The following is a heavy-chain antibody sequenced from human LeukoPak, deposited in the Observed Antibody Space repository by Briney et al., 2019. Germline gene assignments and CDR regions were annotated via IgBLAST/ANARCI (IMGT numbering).Heavy chain of an antibody. Sequence: GGSLRLSCAASGFTFSSYWMHWVRQAPGKGLVWVSRINSDGSSTSYADSVKGRFIISRDNAKNTLYLQMDSLRAEDTAVYYCARVRGYDTSDYDYWGQGTLVTVSS. V-gene: IGHV3-74*01. J-gene: IGHJ4*02. CDR3: ARVRGYDTSDYDY. D-gene: IGHD3-22*01. CDR1: GFTFSSYW. CDR2: INSDGSST.